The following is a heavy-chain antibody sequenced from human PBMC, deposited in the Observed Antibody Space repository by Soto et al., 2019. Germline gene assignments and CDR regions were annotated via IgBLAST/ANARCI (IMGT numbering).Heavy chain of an antibody. D-gene: IGHD5-12*01. CDR1: GYTFTGYY. CDR3: ARTKGYSGYDPLRAAKFDP. V-gene: IGHV1-2*02. CDR2: INPNSGGT. Sequence: VASVKVSCKASGYTFTGYYMHWVRQAPGQGLEWMGWINPNSGGTNYAQKFQGRVTMTRDTSISTAYMELSRLRSDDTAVYYCARTKGYSGYDPLRAAKFDPWGQGTLVTVSS. J-gene: IGHJ5*02.